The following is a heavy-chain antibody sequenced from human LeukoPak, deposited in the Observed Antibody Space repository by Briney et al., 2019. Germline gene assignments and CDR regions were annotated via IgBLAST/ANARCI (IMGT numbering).Heavy chain of an antibody. D-gene: IGHD6-13*01. V-gene: IGHV4-39*01. CDR3: ARHSISSSWYYYGMDV. J-gene: IGHJ6*02. CDR1: GGSISSSSYY. Sequence: SETLSLTCTVSGGSISSSSYYWGWIRQPPGKGLEWIGSIYYSGSTYYNPSLKSRVTISVDTSKNQFPLKLSSVTAADTAVYYCARHSISSSWYYYGMDVWGQGTTVTVSS. CDR2: IYYSGST.